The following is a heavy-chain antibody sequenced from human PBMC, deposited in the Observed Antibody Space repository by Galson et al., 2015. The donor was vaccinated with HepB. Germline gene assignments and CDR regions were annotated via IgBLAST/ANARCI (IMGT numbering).Heavy chain of an antibody. CDR1: GGSISGYY. J-gene: IGHJ4*02. V-gene: IGHV4-59*01. CDR2: IYYSGNT. CDR3: ARGYYDSSGYSKPFDC. D-gene: IGHD3-22*01. Sequence: ETLSLTCTVSGGSISGYYWSWIRQPPGKRLEWIGYIYYSGNTNYNPSLESRVTISVDTSKNQFSLNLRSVTAADTAVYYCARGYYDSSGYSKPFDCWGQGTLVTVSS.